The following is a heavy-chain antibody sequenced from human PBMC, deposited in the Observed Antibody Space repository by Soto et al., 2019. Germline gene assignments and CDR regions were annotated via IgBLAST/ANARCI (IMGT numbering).Heavy chain of an antibody. D-gene: IGHD2-15*01. CDR3: ARASVVTGQYFQH. Sequence: SCAASGFTFSRYCMHWVRQAPGKGLEWVAVIWYDGSNKYYADSVKGRFTISRDNSKNTLYLQMNSLRAEDTAVYYCARASVVTGQYFQHWGQGTLVTVSS. J-gene: IGHJ1*01. CDR2: IWYDGSNK. CDR1: GFTFSRYC. V-gene: IGHV3-33*01.